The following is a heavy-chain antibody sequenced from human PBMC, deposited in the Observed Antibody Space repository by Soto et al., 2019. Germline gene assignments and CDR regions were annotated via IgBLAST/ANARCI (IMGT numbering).Heavy chain of an antibody. CDR2: IYHRGST. V-gene: IGHV4-30-2*01. J-gene: IGHJ2*01. D-gene: IGHD6-19*01. CDR3: ARSIAVAGTFGWYFDL. CDR1: GGSISSGGYS. Sequence: QLQLQESGSGLVKPSQTLSLTCAVSGGSISSGGYSWSWIRQPPGKGLEWSGYIYHRGSTYYNPSLKRRVTISVHRSKNQFSLKLSYVPAAHTAVYYCARSIAVAGTFGWYFDLWGRGTLVTVSS.